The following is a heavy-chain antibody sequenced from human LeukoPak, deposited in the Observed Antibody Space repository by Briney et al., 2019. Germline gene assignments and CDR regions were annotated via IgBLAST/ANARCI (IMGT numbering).Heavy chain of an antibody. CDR3: AKDCSYYGSGSYFSVDAFDI. CDR2: ISGSGGST. V-gene: IGHV3-23*01. D-gene: IGHD3-10*01. CDR1: GFTFSSYA. Sequence: GGSLRLSCAASGFTFSSYAMSWVRQAPGKGLEWVSAISGSGGSTYYADSVKGRLTISRDNSKNTLYLQMNSLRAEDTAVYYCAKDCSYYGSGSYFSVDAFDIWGQGTMVTVSS. J-gene: IGHJ3*02.